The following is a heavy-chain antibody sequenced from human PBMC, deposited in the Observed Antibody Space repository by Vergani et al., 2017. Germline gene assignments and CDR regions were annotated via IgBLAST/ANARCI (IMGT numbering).Heavy chain of an antibody. V-gene: IGHV1-18*01. CDR3: ARDGARTVSGAAAGFDY. CDR1: GYTFTSYG. Sequence: QVQLVQSGAEVKKPGASVKVSCKASGYTFTSYGISWVRQAPGQGLEWMGWISAYNGNTNYAQKLQGRVTMTTETSTRTAYMAMRSLRSDDTAVYYCARDGARTVSGAAAGFDYWGQGTLVTVSS. CDR2: ISAYNGNT. D-gene: IGHD6-13*01. J-gene: IGHJ4*02.